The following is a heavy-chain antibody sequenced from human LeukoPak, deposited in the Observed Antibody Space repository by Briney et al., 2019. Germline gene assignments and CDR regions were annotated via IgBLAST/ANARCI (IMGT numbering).Heavy chain of an antibody. CDR3: ARATLTIFGVDLSPTYYFDY. V-gene: IGHV1-69*13. Sequence: SVKVPCKASGGTFSSYAISWVRQAPGQGLEWMGGIIPIFGTANYAQKFQGRVTITADESTSTAYMELSSLRSEDTAVYYCARATLTIFGVDLSPTYYFDYWGQGTLVTVSS. CDR1: GGTFSSYA. D-gene: IGHD3-3*01. CDR2: IIPIFGTA. J-gene: IGHJ4*02.